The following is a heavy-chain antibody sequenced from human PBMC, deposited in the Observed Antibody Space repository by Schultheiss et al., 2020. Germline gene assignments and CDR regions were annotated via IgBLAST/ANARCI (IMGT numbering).Heavy chain of an antibody. CDR1: GFSLSTSGMC. D-gene: IGHD6-19*01. CDR2: IDWDDDK. J-gene: IGHJ6*03. CDR3: ARTRGDSSGLSPYYYYMDV. Sequence: SGPTLVKPTQTLTLTCTFSGFSLSTSGMCVSWIRQPPGKALEWLARIDWDDDKYYSTSLKTRLTISKDTSKNQVVLTMTNMDPVDTATYYCARTRGDSSGLSPYYYYMDVWGKGTTVTVSS. V-gene: IGHV2-70*11.